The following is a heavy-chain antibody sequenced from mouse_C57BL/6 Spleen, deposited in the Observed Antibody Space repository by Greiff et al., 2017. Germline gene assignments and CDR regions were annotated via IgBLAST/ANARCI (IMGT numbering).Heavy chain of an antibody. CDR1: GYTFTSYW. V-gene: IGHV1-59*01. J-gene: IGHJ3*01. Sequence: QVQLQQPGAELVRPGTSVKLSCKASGYTFTSYWMHWVKQRPGQGLEWIGVIDPSDSYTNYNQKFKGKATLTVDTSSSTAYMQLSSLTSEDSAVYYCASPLDYDVAWFAYWGQGTLVTVSA. CDR2: IDPSDSYT. CDR3: ASPLDYDVAWFAY. D-gene: IGHD2-4*01.